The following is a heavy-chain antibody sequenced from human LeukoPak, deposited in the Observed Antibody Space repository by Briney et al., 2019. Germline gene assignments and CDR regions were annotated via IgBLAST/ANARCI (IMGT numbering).Heavy chain of an antibody. D-gene: IGHD1-1*01. CDR2: IYYGGST. J-gene: IGHJ4*02. CDR3: ARDWNRYAY. Sequence: PSETLSLTCTVSGGSISSSSYYWGWIRQPPGKGLEWIGSIYYGGSTYYNPSLKSRVTISVDTSKSQFSLYMDSVTAADTAVYYCARDWNRYAYWGQGTLVTVSS. CDR1: GGSISSSSYY. V-gene: IGHV4-39*07.